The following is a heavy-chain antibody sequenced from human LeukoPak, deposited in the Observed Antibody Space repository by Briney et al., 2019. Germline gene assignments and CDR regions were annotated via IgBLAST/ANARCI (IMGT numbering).Heavy chain of an antibody. CDR3: ARTLWFGELLDYGMDA. CDR1: GFTFSSYG. Sequence: GGSLRLSCAASGFTFSSYGMHWVRQAPGKGLEWVAVIWYDGSNKYYADSVKGRFTISRDNSKNTLYLQMNSLRAEDTAVYYCARTLWFGELLDYGMDAWGQGTTVTVSS. J-gene: IGHJ6*02. V-gene: IGHV3-33*01. D-gene: IGHD3-10*01. CDR2: IWYDGSNK.